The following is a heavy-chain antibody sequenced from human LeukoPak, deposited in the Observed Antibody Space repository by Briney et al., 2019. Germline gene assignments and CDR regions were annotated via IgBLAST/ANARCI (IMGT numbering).Heavy chain of an antibody. CDR3: ARGGESYYGSGSHDY. V-gene: IGHV3-74*01. CDR1: GFTFSNYW. CDR2: INSDGINT. D-gene: IGHD3-10*01. Sequence: QPGGSLRLSCAASGFTFSNYWMHWVRQAPGKGLVWVSRINSDGINTSYADSVKGRFTISRDNAKNSLYLQMNSLRAEDTAVYYCARGGESYYGSGSHDYWGQGTLITVSS. J-gene: IGHJ4*02.